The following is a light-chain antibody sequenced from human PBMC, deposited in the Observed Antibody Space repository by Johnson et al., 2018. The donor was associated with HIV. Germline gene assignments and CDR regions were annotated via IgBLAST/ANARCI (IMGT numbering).Light chain of an antibody. CDR2: DND. Sequence: QSVLTQPPSVSAAPGQRVTISCSGSSSNIGNNYVSWYQHLPGTAPKLLIYDNDKRPSGIPDRFSGSRSGTSATLGITGLQTGDGADYYCGAWGSGLTAGFFGTGTKVTFL. CDR3: GAWGSGLTAGF. CDR1: SSNIGNNY. J-gene: IGLJ1*01. V-gene: IGLV1-51*01.